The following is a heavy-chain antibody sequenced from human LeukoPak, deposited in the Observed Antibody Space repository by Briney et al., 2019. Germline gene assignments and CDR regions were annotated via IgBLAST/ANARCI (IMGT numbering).Heavy chain of an antibody. Sequence: GASVKVSCKASGYAFTNYYMNWVRQAPGQGFEWMGLINGGGGGTNYAQKFQGRITMTRDTSTSTVYMELTSLTSEDTAVYYCARKQAPAFYGDYWGLGTLVTVSS. CDR3: ARKQAPAFYGDY. CDR1: GYAFTNYY. J-gene: IGHJ4*02. CDR2: INGGGGGT. D-gene: IGHD3-10*01. V-gene: IGHV1-46*01.